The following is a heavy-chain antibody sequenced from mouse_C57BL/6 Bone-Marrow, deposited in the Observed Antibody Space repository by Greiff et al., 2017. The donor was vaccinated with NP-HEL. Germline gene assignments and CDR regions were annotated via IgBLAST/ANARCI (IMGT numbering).Heavy chain of an antibody. CDR1: GFTFSDDW. J-gene: IGHJ2*01. D-gene: IGHD5-1*01. CDR2: IRNKATNHAT. V-gene: IGHV6-6*01. CDR3: TRRSNYVDY. Sequence: EVMLVESGGGLVQPGGSMKLSCAASGFTFSDDWMDWVRQSPEKGLEWVAEIRNKATNHATYYAESVTGRFTISRDDSKSSVYLQMNSLRAEDTCIYDCTRRSNYVDYWGQGTTLTVSS.